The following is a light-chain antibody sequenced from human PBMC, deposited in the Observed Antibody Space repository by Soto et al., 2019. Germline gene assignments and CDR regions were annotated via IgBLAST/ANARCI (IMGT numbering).Light chain of an antibody. CDR2: KES. CDR3: QQYGSSGT. CDR1: QSISSY. V-gene: IGKV1-5*03. J-gene: IGKJ1*01. Sequence: DIQMTQPPSTLSASVGDRVTITGRANQSISSYLAWYQQKPGKAPKLLIYKESNLESGVPSRFSGSGSGTDFTLTISRLEPEDFAVYYCQQYGSSGTFGQGTKVDIK.